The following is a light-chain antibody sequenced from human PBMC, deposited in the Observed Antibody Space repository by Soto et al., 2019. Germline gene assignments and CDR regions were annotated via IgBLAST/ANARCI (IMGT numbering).Light chain of an antibody. CDR2: AAS. V-gene: IGKV1-39*01. CDR1: QNIVSY. CDR3: QQTHSLPLT. J-gene: IGKJ4*01. Sequence: DIQLTQSPSSLSASGGDTVIITCRASQNIVSYLSWYQQRPGKPPNLLVYAASSLESWVPSRFSGSGSETYFTLTISNMQPEDFATYFCQQTHSLPLTFGGGTKVQIK.